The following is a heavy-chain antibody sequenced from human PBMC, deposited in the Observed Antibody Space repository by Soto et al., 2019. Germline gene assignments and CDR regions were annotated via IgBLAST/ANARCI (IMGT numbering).Heavy chain of an antibody. CDR1: SGSISVTNVF. CDR2: IDYSGTA. J-gene: IGHJ4*02. CDR3: ARITGCHLDY. V-gene: IGHV4-39*01. D-gene: IGHD1-20*01. Sequence: SSETLSLTCTVSSGSISVTNVFWGWVRQPPGKGLEWIGSIDYSGTAYFSPSLATRVTFHVDTSKNQFSLTLYSVTAADTAVYYCARITGCHLDYWGQGILVTVSS.